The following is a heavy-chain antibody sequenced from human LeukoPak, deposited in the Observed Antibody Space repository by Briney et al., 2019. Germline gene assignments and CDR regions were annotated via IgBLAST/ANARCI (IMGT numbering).Heavy chain of an antibody. CDR1: GYTFTSYG. CDR2: ISAYNGNT. J-gene: IGHJ5*02. D-gene: IGHD3-10*01. V-gene: IGHV1-18*01. CDR3: ARARDLLWYPYNWFDP. Sequence: GASVKVSCKASGYTFTSYGISWVRQAPGQGLEWMGWISAYNGNTNYAQKLQGRVTMTTDTSTSTAYMELRSLRSDDTAVYYCARARDLLWYPYNWFDPWGQGTLVTVSS.